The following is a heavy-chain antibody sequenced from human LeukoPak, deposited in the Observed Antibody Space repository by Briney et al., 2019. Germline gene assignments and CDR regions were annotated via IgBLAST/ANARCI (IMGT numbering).Heavy chain of an antibody. D-gene: IGHD4-17*01. Sequence: GGSPRLSCAASGFTFGSYGMHWVRQAPGKGLDWVAFVRYDGNNPYYSVSVKGRFTISRDNSKNTVLLQMNNLRLEDAAVYYCARGSRYGDYPYYCDFWGQGTLVTVSS. CDR2: VRYDGNNP. V-gene: IGHV3-30*02. CDR3: ARGSRYGDYPYYCDF. J-gene: IGHJ4*02. CDR1: GFTFGSYG.